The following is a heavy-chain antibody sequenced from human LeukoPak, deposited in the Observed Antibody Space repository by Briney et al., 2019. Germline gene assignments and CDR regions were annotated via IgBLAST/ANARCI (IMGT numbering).Heavy chain of an antibody. CDR3: ARAGGGYSYGYSFDY. CDR1: GYTFTSYG. Sequence: GASVKVSCKASGYTFTSYGISWVRQAPGQGLEWMRWISAYNGNTNYAQKLQGRVTMTADTSTSTAYMELRSLRSDDTAVYYCARAGGGYSYGYSFDYWGQGTLVTVSS. CDR2: ISAYNGNT. V-gene: IGHV1-18*01. D-gene: IGHD5-18*01. J-gene: IGHJ4*02.